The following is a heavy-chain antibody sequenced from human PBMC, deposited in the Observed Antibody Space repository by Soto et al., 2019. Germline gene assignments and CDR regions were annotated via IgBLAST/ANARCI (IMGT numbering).Heavy chain of an antibody. V-gene: IGHV1-3*01. D-gene: IGHD3-10*01. CDR3: ARAIRSLWFGEFPFDY. Sequence: ASVKVSCKASGYTFTSYAMHWVRQAPGQRLEWMGWINAGNGNTKYSQKFQGRVTITRDTSASTAYMELSSLRSEDTAVYYCARAIRSLWFGEFPFDYWGQGTLVTVSS. CDR2: INAGNGNT. CDR1: GYTFTSYA. J-gene: IGHJ4*02.